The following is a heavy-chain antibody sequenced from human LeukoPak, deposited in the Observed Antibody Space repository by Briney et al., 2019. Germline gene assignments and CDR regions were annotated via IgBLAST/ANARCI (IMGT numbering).Heavy chain of an antibody. V-gene: IGHV4-59*01. CDR1: GGSISSYY. D-gene: IGHD3-9*01. CDR2: IYYSGST. Sequence: SETLSLTCTVSGGSISSYYWSWIRQPPGKGLEWIGYIYYSGSTNYNPSLKSRVAISVDTSKNQFSLKLSSVTAADTAVYYCAAGRPLRYFDWLLGNWFDPWGQGTLVTVSS. CDR3: AAGRPLRYFDWLLGNWFDP. J-gene: IGHJ5*02.